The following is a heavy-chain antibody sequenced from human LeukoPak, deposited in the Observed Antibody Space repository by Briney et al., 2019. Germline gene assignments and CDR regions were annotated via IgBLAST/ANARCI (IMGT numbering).Heavy chain of an antibody. V-gene: IGHV1-2*02. J-gene: IGHJ4*02. CDR2: INPSSGGT. Sequence: GASVKVSCKASGYTFTGYYMHWVRQAPGQGLEWMGWINPSSGGTNYAQKFQGRVTMTRDTSISTAYMELSRLRSDDTAVYYCAAWGYCSGGSCYSVDYWGQGTLVTVSS. CDR1: GYTFTGYY. D-gene: IGHD2-15*01. CDR3: AAWGYCSGGSCYSVDY.